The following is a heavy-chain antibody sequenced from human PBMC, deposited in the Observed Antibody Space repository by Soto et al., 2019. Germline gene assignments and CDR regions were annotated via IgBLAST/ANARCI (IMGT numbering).Heavy chain of an antibody. CDR2: IYYSGST. V-gene: IGHV4-59*01. CDR3: AGSYSSYVLVWLDP. J-gene: IGHJ5*02. D-gene: IGHD6-6*01. CDR1: GGSISSYY. Sequence: PSETLSLTCTVSGGSISSYYWSWIRQPPGKGLEWIGYIYYSGSTNYNPSLKSRVTISVDTSKNQFSLKLSSVTAADTAVYYCAGSYSSYVLVWLDPGGQETLVTVSS.